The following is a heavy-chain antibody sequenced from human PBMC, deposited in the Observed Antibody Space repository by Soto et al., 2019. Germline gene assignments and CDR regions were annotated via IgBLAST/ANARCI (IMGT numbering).Heavy chain of an antibody. CDR2: ISASGGST. CDR3: AKVRERCSTSRCHFAF. CDR1: GFTFNSYA. Sequence: GGSLRLSCGASGFTFNSYAMSWVRQAPGKGLEWVSAISASGGSTYSADSVKGRFTISRDNSKNALYLQMNSLRVEDTAVYYCAKVRERCSTSRCHFAFWGQGTLVTGSS. V-gene: IGHV3-23*01. J-gene: IGHJ4*02. D-gene: IGHD6-6*01.